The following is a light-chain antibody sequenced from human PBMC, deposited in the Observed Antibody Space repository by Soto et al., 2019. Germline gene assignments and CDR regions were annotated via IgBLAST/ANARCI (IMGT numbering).Light chain of an antibody. CDR1: QDIRGA. J-gene: IGKJ5*01. V-gene: IGKV1-13*02. Sequence: AIQLTQSPSSLSASVGDRVTITCRASQDIRGALAWYQQKPGKPPKLLIFDVSSLQSGVPSRFSGSGSGKDFTLTISGLQHEDFATCYCQQFNTYPITFGQGTRLESK. CDR2: DVS. CDR3: QQFNTYPIT.